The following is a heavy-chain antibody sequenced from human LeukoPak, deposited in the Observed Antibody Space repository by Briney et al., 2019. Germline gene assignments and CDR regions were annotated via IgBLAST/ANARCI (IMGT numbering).Heavy chain of an antibody. CDR1: GFTFRSYE. D-gene: IGHD5-18*01. V-gene: IGHV3-48*03. J-gene: IGHJ4*01. CDR2: INSGGQTI. Sequence: PGGSLRLSCAASGFTFRSYEMNWVRQAPGKGLEWISHINSGGQTIHYADSVKGRFTISRDNAKHSLYLQMNSLRADDTAVYYCARLIRGFSSAYWGHGTLVTVSS. CDR3: ARLIRGFSSAY.